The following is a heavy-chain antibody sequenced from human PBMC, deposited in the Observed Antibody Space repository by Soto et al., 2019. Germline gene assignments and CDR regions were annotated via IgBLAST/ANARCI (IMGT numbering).Heavy chain of an antibody. Sequence: GASVKVSCKASGYTFSSYYMHWVRQAPGQGLEWVGLINPGTGATTYAQKFQGRATMTSDTSTSTVYTELRSLTSEDTAVYYCARDHIAAADTYALDIWGQGTMVTVSS. CDR1: GYTFSSYY. D-gene: IGHD6-25*01. CDR2: INPGTGAT. V-gene: IGHV1-46*01. CDR3: ARDHIAAADTYALDI. J-gene: IGHJ3*02.